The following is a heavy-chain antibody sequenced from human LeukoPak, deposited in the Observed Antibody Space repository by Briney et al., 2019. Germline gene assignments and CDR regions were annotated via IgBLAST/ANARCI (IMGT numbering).Heavy chain of an antibody. J-gene: IGHJ2*01. Sequence: GGSLRLSCAASGFTVSTKYMNWVRQAPGKGLEWVSIIYSGATTYYADSVKGRFTIPRDTSKNTLSLQMNSLRAEDTAVYFCARVGDHFHWNLDLWGRGTLVSVSS. V-gene: IGHV3-53*01. CDR3: ARVGDHFHWNLDL. D-gene: IGHD3-3*02. CDR1: GFTVSTKY. CDR2: IYSGATT.